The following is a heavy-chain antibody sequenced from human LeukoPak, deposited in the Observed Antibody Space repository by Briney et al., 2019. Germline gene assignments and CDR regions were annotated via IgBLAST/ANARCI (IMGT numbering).Heavy chain of an antibody. D-gene: IGHD4-11*01. Sequence: SETLSLTCTVSGGSISSYYWSWIRQPPGKGLEWIGYIYYSGSTNYNPSLKSRVTISVDTSKNQFSLKLSSVTAADTAVYYCRGNYGLDYCYGMDVWGQGTTVTVSS. V-gene: IGHV4-59*08. CDR2: IYYSGST. J-gene: IGHJ6*02. CDR3: RGNYGLDYCYGMDV. CDR1: GGSISSYY.